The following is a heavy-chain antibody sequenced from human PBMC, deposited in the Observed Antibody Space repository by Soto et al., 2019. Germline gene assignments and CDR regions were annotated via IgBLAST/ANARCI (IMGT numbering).Heavy chain of an antibody. CDR1: GDSISSWNW. CDR2: IYHGGST. J-gene: IGHJ3*02. D-gene: IGHD3-22*01. CDR3: TRGGSGNYFGAFDI. V-gene: IGHV4-4*02. Sequence: SETLSLTCTVSGDSISSWNWWKWVRQPPGKGLEWIGEIYHGGSTTYNPSLRSRVTISIDKSKNQFSLRVTSVTAADTAIYYCTRGGSGNYFGAFDIWGQGTKVT.